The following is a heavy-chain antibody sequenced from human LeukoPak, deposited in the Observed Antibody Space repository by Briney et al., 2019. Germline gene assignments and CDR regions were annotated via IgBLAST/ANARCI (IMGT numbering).Heavy chain of an antibody. D-gene: IGHD4-17*01. CDR1: GFTFDDYA. CDR3: AKDGGRYGDYIPGYYFDY. CDR2: ISWDSGTI. Sequence: GGSLRLSCAASGFTFDDYAMHWVRQAPGKGLEWVSGISWDSGTIGYADSVKGRFTISRDNAKNSLYLQMNSLRAEDTAVYYCAKDGGRYGDYIPGYYFDYWGQGTLVTVSS. V-gene: IGHV3-9*01. J-gene: IGHJ4*02.